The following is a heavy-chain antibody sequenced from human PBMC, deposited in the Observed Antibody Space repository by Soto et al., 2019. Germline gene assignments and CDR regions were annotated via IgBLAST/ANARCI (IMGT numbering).Heavy chain of an antibody. Sequence: QVQLVQSGAEVKKPGASVKVSCKASGYNFMRYGFTWVRQAPGQGLEWMGWINVDNGETKYPQKIQGRVTMTTDTSTSTVYMELRSLTPDDTAVYYCARWISGGYTDWFDPRGHGTLVTVSS. CDR1: GYNFMRYG. D-gene: IGHD1-26*01. J-gene: IGHJ5*02. CDR3: ARWISGGYTDWFDP. CDR2: INVDNGET. V-gene: IGHV1-18*04.